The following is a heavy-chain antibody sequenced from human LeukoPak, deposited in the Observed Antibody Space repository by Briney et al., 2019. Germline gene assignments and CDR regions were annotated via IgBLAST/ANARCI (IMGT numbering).Heavy chain of an antibody. J-gene: IGHJ4*02. D-gene: IGHD3-16*01. Sequence: SETLSLTCTVSGGSISSSSYYWGWIRQPPGKGLEWIGSIYYGGSTYYNPSLKSRVTISVDTSKNQFSLKLSSVTAADTAVYYCATGLGYYFDYWGQGILVTVSS. V-gene: IGHV4-39*01. CDR1: GGSISSSSYY. CDR2: IYYGGST. CDR3: ATGLGYYFDY.